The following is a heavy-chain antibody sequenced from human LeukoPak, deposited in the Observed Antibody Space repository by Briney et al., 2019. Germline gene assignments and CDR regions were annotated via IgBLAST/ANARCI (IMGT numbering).Heavy chain of an antibody. D-gene: IGHD2-15*01. Sequence: PSETLSLTCTVSGGSISSGSYYWSWIRQPAGKGLEWIGRIYTSGSTNYNPSLKSRVTISVDTSKNQFSLKLSSVTAADTAVYYCARFTFFTHPRVDWYFDLWGRGTLVTVSS. CDR3: ARFTFFTHPRVDWYFDL. J-gene: IGHJ2*01. V-gene: IGHV4-61*02. CDR2: IYTSGST. CDR1: GGSISSGSYY.